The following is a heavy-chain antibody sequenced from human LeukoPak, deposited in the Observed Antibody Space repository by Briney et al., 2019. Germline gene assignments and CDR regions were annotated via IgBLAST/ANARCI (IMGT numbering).Heavy chain of an antibody. CDR3: AKEYQPLLYPVRGTDY. CDR2: ISYDGSNK. V-gene: IGHV3-30*18. J-gene: IGHJ4*02. D-gene: IGHD2-2*02. Sequence: PGGSLRLSCAASGFTFSSYGMHWVRQAPGKGLEWVAVISYDGSNKYYADSVKGRFTISRDNSKNTLYLQMNSLRAEDTAVYYCAKEYQPLLYPVRGTDYWGQGTLVTVSS. CDR1: GFTFSSYG.